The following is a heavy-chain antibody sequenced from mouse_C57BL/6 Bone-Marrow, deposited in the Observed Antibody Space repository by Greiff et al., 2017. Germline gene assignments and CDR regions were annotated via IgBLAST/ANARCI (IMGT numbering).Heavy chain of an antibody. CDR2: IDPENGDT. J-gene: IGHJ3*01. CDR1: GFNIKDDY. D-gene: IGHD1-1*01. CDR3: TTRGCYDYDGSSWCAY. Sequence: EVQLQQSGAELVRPGASVKLSCTASGFNIKDDYMHWVKQRPEQGLEWIGWIDPENGDTEYASKFQGKATITADTSSNTAYLQLSSLTSEDTAVYYCTTRGCYDYDGSSWCAYGGQGTRVTVTA. V-gene: IGHV14-4*01.